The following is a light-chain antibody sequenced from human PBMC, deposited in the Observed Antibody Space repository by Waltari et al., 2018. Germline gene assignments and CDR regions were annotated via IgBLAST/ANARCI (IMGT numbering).Light chain of an antibody. CDR3: QQYNSYSYT. CDR1: QSVSSK. V-gene: IGKV3-15*01. CDR2: GTS. J-gene: IGKJ2*01. Sequence: EIIMTQSPAILSVSPGERATLSCRASQSVSSKLAWYQQKPGQAPRLLIYGTSTRATGIPARFSGSGSGTEFSLTISSLQPDDFATYYCQQYNSYSYTFGQGTKLEIK.